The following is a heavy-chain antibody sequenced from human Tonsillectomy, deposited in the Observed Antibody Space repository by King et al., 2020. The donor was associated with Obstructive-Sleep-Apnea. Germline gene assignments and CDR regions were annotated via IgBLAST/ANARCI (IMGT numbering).Heavy chain of an antibody. CDR1: GGSISSYY. D-gene: IGHD3-9*01. V-gene: IGHV4-59*08. Sequence: QVQLQESGPGLVKPSETLSLNCTVSGGSISSYYWSWIRQPPGKGLEWIGYMYYSGSTNYNPSLKSRVTISVDTSKNQFSLRLTSVTAADTAVYYCARQGELLRYATSPFDIWGQGTVVTVSS. CDR3: ARQGELLRYATSPFDI. J-gene: IGHJ3*02. CDR2: MYYSGST.